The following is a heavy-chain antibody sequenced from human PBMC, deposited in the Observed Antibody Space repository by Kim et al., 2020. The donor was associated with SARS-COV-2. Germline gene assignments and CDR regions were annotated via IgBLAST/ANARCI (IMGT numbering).Heavy chain of an antibody. J-gene: IGHJ4*02. V-gene: IGHV1-46*01. CDR2: PSGGST. CDR3: AGLAGY. Sequence: PSGGSTSYAQKFQGRVTMTMDTSTSTVYMELSSLRSEDTAVYYCAGLAGYWGQGTLVTVSS.